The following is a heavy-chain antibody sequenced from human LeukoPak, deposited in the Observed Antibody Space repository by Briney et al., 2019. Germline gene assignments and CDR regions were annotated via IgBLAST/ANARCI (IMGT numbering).Heavy chain of an antibody. V-gene: IGHV1-69*13. CDR3: ARGVRYSYGYSET. D-gene: IGHD5-18*01. Sequence: ASVNVSCKASGGTFSIYAISWVRQAPGQGLEWMGGIIPIFGTANYAQKFQGRVTITADESTSTAYMELSSLRSEDTAVYYCARGVRYSYGYSETWGQGTLVTVSS. J-gene: IGHJ5*02. CDR2: IIPIFGTA. CDR1: GGTFSIYA.